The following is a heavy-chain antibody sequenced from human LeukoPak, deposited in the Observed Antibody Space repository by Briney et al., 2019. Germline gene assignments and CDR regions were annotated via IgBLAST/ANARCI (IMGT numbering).Heavy chain of an antibody. D-gene: IGHD3-22*01. J-gene: IGHJ4*02. V-gene: IGHV3-64*01. Sequence: GGSLRLSCAASGFTFSSYAMHWVRQAPGKGLEYVSAISGNGGSTYYANSVKGRFTISRDNSKNTLYLQMGSLRAEDTAVYYCAKDDYYDTSGYRDWGQGTLVTVSS. CDR1: GFTFSSYA. CDR3: AKDDYYDTSGYRD. CDR2: ISGNGGST.